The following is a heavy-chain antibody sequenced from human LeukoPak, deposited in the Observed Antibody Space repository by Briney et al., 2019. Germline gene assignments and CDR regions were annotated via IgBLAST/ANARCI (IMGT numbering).Heavy chain of an antibody. CDR3: ARGGISYDILTGYFDY. J-gene: IGHJ4*02. CDR2: IIPIFGTA. CDR1: GGTFSSYA. Sequence: SVKVSCKASGGTFSSYAISWVRQAPGQGLEWMGGIIPIFGTANYAQKFQGRVTITADESTSTAYMELSSLRSEDTAVYYCARGGISYDILTGYFDYWGQGTLVTVSS. V-gene: IGHV1-69*01. D-gene: IGHD3-9*01.